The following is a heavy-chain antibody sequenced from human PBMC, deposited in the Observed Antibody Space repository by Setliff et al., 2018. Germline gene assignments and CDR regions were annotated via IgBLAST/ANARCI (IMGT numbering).Heavy chain of an antibody. D-gene: IGHD3-10*01. CDR2: IKTTSEGGTV. J-gene: IGHJ6*03. Sequence: PGGSLRLSCAASGFTFSSYAQHWVRQAPGKGLEWVGRIKTTSEGGTVDYAAPVKGRFTISRDDSKDTLYLQMNSLKTEDTAVYYCARASRFGTIVYRGYYYMDVWGKGTTVTVSS. CDR3: ARASRFGTIVYRGYYYMDV. CDR1: GFTFSSYA. V-gene: IGHV3-15*01.